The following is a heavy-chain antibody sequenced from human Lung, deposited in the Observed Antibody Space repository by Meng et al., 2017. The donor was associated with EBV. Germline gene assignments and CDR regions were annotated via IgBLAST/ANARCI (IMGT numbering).Heavy chain of an antibody. V-gene: IGHV7-4-1*02. CDR1: GYTFSTYT. CDR2: ISTNTGTP. D-gene: IGHD2/OR15-2a*01. CDR3: ARGGNFDP. J-gene: IGHJ5*02. Sequence: VKLVQFGSELKKPGASVKVSCKASGYTFSTYTINWVRQAHGRGLEWMGWISTNTGTPTYTQGFTGRFVFSLDTSVSTAYLQISSLKAEDIAVYYCARGGNFDPWGQGTLVTVSS.